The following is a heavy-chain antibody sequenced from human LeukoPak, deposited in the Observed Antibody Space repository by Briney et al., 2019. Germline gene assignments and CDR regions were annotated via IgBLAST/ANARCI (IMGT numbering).Heavy chain of an antibody. J-gene: IGHJ4*02. CDR3: ARYGGSGWVIDN. Sequence: PSETLSLTCTGSGGSISTYWTWIRQPPGKGVEGIGYIYYTGATRYNPSLKSRVIISVNTSKKQFSLKLTSVTAADTAVYYCARYGGSGWVIDNWGQGTLVTVSS. D-gene: IGHD6-19*01. CDR2: IYYTGAT. V-gene: IGHV4-59*08. CDR1: GGSISTY.